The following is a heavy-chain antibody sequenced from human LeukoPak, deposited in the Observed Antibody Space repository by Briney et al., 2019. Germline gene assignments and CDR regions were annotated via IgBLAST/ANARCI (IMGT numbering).Heavy chain of an antibody. CDR1: GGTFSSYA. Sequence: ASVKVSCKASGGTFSSYAISWVRQAPGQGLEWMGWISAYNGNTNYAQKFQGRVTMTRDTSISTAYMELSRLRSDDTAVYYCARGGSGYSSSWLDYWGQGTLVTVSS. CDR3: ARGGSGYSSSWLDY. J-gene: IGHJ4*02. V-gene: IGHV1-18*01. D-gene: IGHD6-13*01. CDR2: ISAYNGNT.